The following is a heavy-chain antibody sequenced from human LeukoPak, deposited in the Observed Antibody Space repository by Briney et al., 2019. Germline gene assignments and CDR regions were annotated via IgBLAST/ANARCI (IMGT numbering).Heavy chain of an antibody. J-gene: IGHJ5*02. CDR2: IYTSGST. CDR1: GGSISSYY. Sequence: SETLSLTCTVSGGSISSYYWSWIRQPAGKGLEWIGRIYTSGSTNYNPSLKSRVTMSVDTSKNQFSLKLSSVTAADTAVYYCARDKSYGSGSYYTSNWFDPWGQGTLVTVSS. CDR3: ARDKSYGSGSYYTSNWFDP. V-gene: IGHV4-4*07. D-gene: IGHD3-10*01.